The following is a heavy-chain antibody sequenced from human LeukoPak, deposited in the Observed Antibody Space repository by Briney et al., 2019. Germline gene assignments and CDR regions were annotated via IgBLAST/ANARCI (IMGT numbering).Heavy chain of an antibody. CDR2: ISYDGRNK. Sequence: GGSLRLSCVASGFTFSSYGMHWVRQAPGKGLEWVAVISYDGRNKYYADSVKGRFTISRDNSKNTLYLQMNSLRAEDTAVYYCAKDPRSPIFGVVINWFDPWGQGTLVTVSS. V-gene: IGHV3-30*18. D-gene: IGHD3-3*02. J-gene: IGHJ5*02. CDR3: AKDPRSPIFGVVINWFDP. CDR1: GFTFSSYG.